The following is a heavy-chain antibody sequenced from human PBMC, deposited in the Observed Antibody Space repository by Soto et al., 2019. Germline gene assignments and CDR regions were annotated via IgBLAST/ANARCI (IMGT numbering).Heavy chain of an antibody. D-gene: IGHD3-10*01. Sequence: ASVKVSCKASGYSFSDYYVHWVRQARGQGLEWMGWINPNRGGTNLAQKFQGRVTLTRDTSITTAYMEITRLRPGDTAIYYCARRESYGSGSYSLDSWGQGTPVTVSS. CDR1: GYSFSDYY. CDR3: ARRESYGSGSYSLDS. CDR2: INPNRGGT. J-gene: IGHJ4*02. V-gene: IGHV1-2*02.